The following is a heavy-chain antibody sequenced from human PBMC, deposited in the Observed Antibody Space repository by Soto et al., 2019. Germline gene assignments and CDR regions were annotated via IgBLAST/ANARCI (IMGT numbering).Heavy chain of an antibody. V-gene: IGHV1-69*13. CDR2: IIPIFGTA. CDR3: ARLGLEMATINWYFDL. Sequence: SVKVSCKASGGTFSSYAISWVRQAPGQGLEWMGGIIPIFGTANYAQKFQGRVTITADESMSTAYMELSSLRSEDTAVYYCARLGLEMATINWYFDLWGRGTLVTVSS. D-gene: IGHD5-12*01. J-gene: IGHJ2*01. CDR1: GGTFSSYA.